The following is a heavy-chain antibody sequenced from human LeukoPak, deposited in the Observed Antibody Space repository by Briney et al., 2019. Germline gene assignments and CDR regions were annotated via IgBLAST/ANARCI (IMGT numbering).Heavy chain of an antibody. D-gene: IGHD3-22*01. J-gene: IGHJ6*03. CDR3: ARSSEGRYYYDSSGFSYYYYYMDV. CDR2: INHSGST. V-gene: IGHV4-4*02. Sequence: SETLSLTCAVSGGSISSSNWWSWVRQPPGKRLEWIGEINHSGSTNYNPSLKSRVTISVDTSKNQFSLKLSSVTAADTAVYYCARSSEGRYYYDSSGFSYYYYYMDVWGKGTTVTISS. CDR1: GGSISSSNW.